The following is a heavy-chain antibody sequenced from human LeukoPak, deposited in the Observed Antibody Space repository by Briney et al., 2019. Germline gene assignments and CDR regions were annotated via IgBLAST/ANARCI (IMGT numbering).Heavy chain of an antibody. J-gene: IGHJ4*02. CDR3: AKNRGATMIGGGLDY. V-gene: IGHV3-23*01. CDR2: VTTSGTIT. CDR1: GFAFTNYA. Sequence: GGTLRLSCAASGFAFTNYAMTWVRQAPGKGLEWVSLVTTSGTITYYADSVRGRFTVSRDNSMNTLYLQIASLRAEDTAVYYCAKNRGATMIGGGLDYWGQGTLVTVSS. D-gene: IGHD3-10*02.